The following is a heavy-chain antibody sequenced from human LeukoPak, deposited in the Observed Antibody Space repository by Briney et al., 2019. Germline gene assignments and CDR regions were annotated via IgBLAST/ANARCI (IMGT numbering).Heavy chain of an antibody. V-gene: IGHV4-39*01. CDR2: IYYSGST. J-gene: IGHJ4*02. CDR3: ARPYDSSGYWDY. Sequence: SETLSLTCTVSGGSISNSSYYWGWIRQPPGKGLEWIGSIYYSGSTYYNPSLKSRVTISVDTSKNQFSLKLSSVTAADTAVYYCARPYDSSGYWDYWGQGTLVTVSS. CDR1: GGSISNSSYY. D-gene: IGHD3-22*01.